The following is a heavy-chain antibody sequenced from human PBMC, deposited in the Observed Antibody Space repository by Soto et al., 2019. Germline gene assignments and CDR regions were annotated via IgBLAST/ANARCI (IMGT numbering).Heavy chain of an antibody. V-gene: IGHV3-33*01. Sequence: QVQLVESGGGVVQPGRSLRLSCAASGFTFSSYGMHWVRQAPGKGLEWVAVIWYDGSNKYYADSLKGRFTISRDNSKNTLYLQMNSLRAEDTAVYYCARDGTYCSGGSCYPHLDYWGQGTLVTVSS. D-gene: IGHD2-15*01. J-gene: IGHJ4*02. CDR3: ARDGTYCSGGSCYPHLDY. CDR1: GFTFSSYG. CDR2: IWYDGSNK.